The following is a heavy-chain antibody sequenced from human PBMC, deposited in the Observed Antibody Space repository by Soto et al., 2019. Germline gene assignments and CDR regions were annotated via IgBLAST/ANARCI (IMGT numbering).Heavy chain of an antibody. CDR2: IYYSGST. D-gene: IGHD5-12*01. CDR1: GGSISSSSYY. CDR3: ASHAGDGYAYGMDV. J-gene: IGHJ6*02. V-gene: IGHV4-39*01. Sequence: SETLSLTCTVSGGSISSSSYYWGWIRQPPGKGLEWIGSIYYSGSTYYNPSLKSRVTISVDTSKNQFSLKLSSVTAADTAVYYCASHAGDGYAYGMDVWGQGTTVTVSS.